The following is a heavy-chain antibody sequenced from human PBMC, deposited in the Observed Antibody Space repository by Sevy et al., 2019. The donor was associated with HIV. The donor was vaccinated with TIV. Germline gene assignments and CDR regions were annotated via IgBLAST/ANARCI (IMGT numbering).Heavy chain of an antibody. CDR3: TKDMVTFGGIIANSPGGFDI. V-gene: IGHV3-21*01. D-gene: IGHD3-16*02. Sequence: GGSLRLSCAASGFTFSSYNMNWVRQAPGKGLEWVSSISASSGYIYYADSVKGRFTISRDNAKNSLYLQMNSLRVEDTAVYYCTKDMVTFGGIIANSPGGFDIWGQGTMVTVSS. J-gene: IGHJ3*02. CDR2: ISASSGYI. CDR1: GFTFSSYN.